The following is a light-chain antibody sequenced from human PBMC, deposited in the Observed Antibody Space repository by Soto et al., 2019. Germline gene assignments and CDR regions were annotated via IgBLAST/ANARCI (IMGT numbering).Light chain of an antibody. CDR2: GAS. CDR1: QSVSSSY. V-gene: IGKV3-20*01. CDR3: HQYYSSPLT. Sequence: EIVLTQSPGTLSLSPGERATLSCRASQSVSSSYLAWYQQKPGQAPRLLIYGASSRATGIPDRFSGSGSGTDFTLTISRLELEDFAVYYCHQYYSSPLTFGGGTKVEIK. J-gene: IGKJ4*01.